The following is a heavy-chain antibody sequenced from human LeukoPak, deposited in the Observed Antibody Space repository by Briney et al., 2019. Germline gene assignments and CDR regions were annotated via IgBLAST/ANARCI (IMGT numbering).Heavy chain of an antibody. CDR2: MIQSGSS. CDR3: ARGNIVATILGGLHGTTAFDF. V-gene: IGHV4-34*01. J-gene: IGHJ4*02. Sequence: SETLSLTCGVSGGAFSDYYWSWIRQAPGKGLEWIGEMIQSGSSNYNPSLRSRVTISGDTSRHQFSLKLNSLTAADTAVYYCARGNIVATILGGLHGTTAFDFWGQGILVTVSS. D-gene: IGHD5-12*01. CDR1: GGAFSDYY.